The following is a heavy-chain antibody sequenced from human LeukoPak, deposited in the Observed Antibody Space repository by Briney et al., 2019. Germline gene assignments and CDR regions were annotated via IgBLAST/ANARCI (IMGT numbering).Heavy chain of an antibody. CDR1: GFTFSSYT. V-gene: IGHV3-64D*09. Sequence: GGSLRLSCSVSGFTFSSYTMHWVRQAPGKGLEYVSSININGGRTYYADSVKDRFTISRDNSKNTLYLQMSSLRAEDTAVYYCVKDKWVDHWGQGTLVTVSS. CDR3: VKDKWVDH. D-gene: IGHD2-8*01. CDR2: ININGGRT. J-gene: IGHJ4*02.